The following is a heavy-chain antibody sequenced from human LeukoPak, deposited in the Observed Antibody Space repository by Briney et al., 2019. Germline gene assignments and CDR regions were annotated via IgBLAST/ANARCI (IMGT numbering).Heavy chain of an antibody. J-gene: IGHJ4*02. V-gene: IGHV1-69*04. CDR1: GGTFSGYA. D-gene: IGHD3-22*01. Sequence: SVKVSCKASGGTFSGYAISWVRQAPGQGLEWMGRIIPILGIANYAQKFQGRVTITADKSTSTAYMELSSLRSEDTAVYYCARGAWDYYYDSSGYPYAGSWIDYWGQGTLVTVSS. CDR3: ARGAWDYYYDSSGYPYAGSWIDY. CDR2: IIPILGIA.